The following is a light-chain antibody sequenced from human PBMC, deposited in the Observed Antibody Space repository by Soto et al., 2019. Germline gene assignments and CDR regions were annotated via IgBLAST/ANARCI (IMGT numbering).Light chain of an antibody. Sequence: DIQMTQSPSSLSASVGDRVTMTCRASETISTFLNWYQHKPGKAPKLLIYAASRLQSGVPSRFSGSGSGTDFTLTINGLQPEAFASYYCQQSYSTSPITFGQGTRLEI. CDR2: AAS. CDR1: ETISTF. J-gene: IGKJ5*01. V-gene: IGKV1-39*01. CDR3: QQSYSTSPIT.